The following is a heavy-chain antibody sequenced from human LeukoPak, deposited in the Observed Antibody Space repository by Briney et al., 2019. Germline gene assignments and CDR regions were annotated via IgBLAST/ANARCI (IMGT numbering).Heavy chain of an antibody. CDR2: MNQLGNEK. D-gene: IGHD3-16*01. J-gene: IGHJ4*02. Sequence: GGSLRLSCAASGFTFSSYSMNWVRQAPGKGLEWVAYMNQLGNEKKYLDSVKGRFTISRDNAKNSLYLQMNSLRAEDTAVYYCARGTYYYEFWGQGTLVTVSS. CDR1: GFTFSSYS. V-gene: IGHV3-7*04. CDR3: ARGTYYYEF.